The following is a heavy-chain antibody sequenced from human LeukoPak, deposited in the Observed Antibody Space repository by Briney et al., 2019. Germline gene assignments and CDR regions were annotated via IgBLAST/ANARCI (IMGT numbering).Heavy chain of an antibody. J-gene: IGHJ4*02. D-gene: IGHD3-16*01. CDR2: INPDSGFT. V-gene: IGHV1-2*02. CDR1: GYKFIDDY. Sequence: GASVKVSCKASGYKFIDDYMHWVQQAPGQGLEFMGWINPDSGFTNYAQKFKGRVTMTRDTSISTAYLEVRSLTSDDTAVYYCAPTAEAYTSWWRVWGQGTLVTVSS. CDR3: APTAEAYTSWWRV.